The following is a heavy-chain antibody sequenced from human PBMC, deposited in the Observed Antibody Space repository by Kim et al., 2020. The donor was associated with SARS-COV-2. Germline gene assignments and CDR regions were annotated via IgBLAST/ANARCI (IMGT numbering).Heavy chain of an antibody. J-gene: IGHJ5*02. D-gene: IGHD2-15*01. CDR1: GGSISSSSYY. CDR3: ARQARRGHIVARHDWFDP. Sequence: SETLSLTCTVSGGSISSSSYYWGWIRQPTGKGLEWIGSIYYSGSTYYNPSLKSRVTISVDTSKNQFSLKLSSVTAADTAVYYCARQARRGHIVARHDWFDPWGQGTLVPVSS. CDR2: IYYSGST. V-gene: IGHV4-39*01.